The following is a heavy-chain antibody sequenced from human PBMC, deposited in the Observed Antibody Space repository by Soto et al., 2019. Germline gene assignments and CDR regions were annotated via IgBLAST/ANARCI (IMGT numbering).Heavy chain of an antibody. CDR2: IIPIFGTA. CDR1: GGTFSSYA. CDR3: ARFADYGGNSGNYYYGMDV. D-gene: IGHD4-17*01. V-gene: IGHV1-69*13. Sequence: ASVKVSCKASGGTFSSYAISWVRQAPGQGLEWMGGIIPIFGTANYAQKFQGRVTITADESTSTAYMELSSLRSADTAVYYCARFADYGGNSGNYYYGMDVWGQGTTVTVSS. J-gene: IGHJ6*02.